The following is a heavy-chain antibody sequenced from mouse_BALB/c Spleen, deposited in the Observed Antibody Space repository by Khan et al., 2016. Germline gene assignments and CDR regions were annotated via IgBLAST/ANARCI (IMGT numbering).Heavy chain of an antibody. D-gene: IGHD2-14*01. CDR2: IYPGNGDT. CDR1: GYTFTSYN. Sequence: QVQLQQPGAELVKPEASVKMSCKASGYTFTSYNMHWVKQTPGQGLEWIGAIYPGNGDTSYNQKFKGKATLTADKSSSTAYMQLSSLTSEDSAVYYCAREGNYFDYWGQGTTLTVSS. J-gene: IGHJ2*01. CDR3: AREGNYFDY. V-gene: IGHV1-12*01.